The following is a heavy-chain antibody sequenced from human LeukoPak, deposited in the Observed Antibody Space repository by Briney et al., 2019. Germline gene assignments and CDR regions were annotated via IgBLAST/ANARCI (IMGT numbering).Heavy chain of an antibody. CDR3: ARLYYDFWSGPQEFDP. D-gene: IGHD3-3*01. J-gene: IGHJ5*02. Sequence: ASVKVSCKASGYTFTSYDINWVRQATGQGLEWMGWISAYNGNTNYAQKLQGRVTMTTDTSTSTAYMELRSLRSDDTAVYYCARLYYDFWSGPQEFDPWGQGTLVTVSS. CDR2: ISAYNGNT. V-gene: IGHV1-18*01. CDR1: GYTFTSYD.